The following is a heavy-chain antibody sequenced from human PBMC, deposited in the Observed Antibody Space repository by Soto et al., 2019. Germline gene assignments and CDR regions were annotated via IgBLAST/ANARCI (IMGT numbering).Heavy chain of an antibody. V-gene: IGHV1-3*01. CDR1: GYTFTSYA. CDR3: ARGGPSNYGHYKFDD. D-gene: IGHD4-17*01. J-gene: IGHJ4*02. Sequence: ASVKVSCKASGYTFTSYAMHWVRQAPGQRLEWMGWINAGNGNTKYSQKFQGRVTITRDTSASTAYMELSSLRSEDTAVYYCARGGPSNYGHYKFDDWGQGTLVNLSS. CDR2: INAGNGNT.